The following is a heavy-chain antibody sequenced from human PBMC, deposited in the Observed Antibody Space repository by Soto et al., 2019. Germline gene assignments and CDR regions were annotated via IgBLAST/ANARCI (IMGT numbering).Heavy chain of an antibody. Sequence: QVQLVESGGGLVKPGGSLRLSCAASGFTFSDYYMSWIRQAPGKGLEWVSYISSSSSYTNYADSVKGRFTISRDNAKNSLYLKMNRMRAEDTAVYYCARSITDYYDSSGYYDDYWGQGTMVTVSS. J-gene: IGHJ4*02. CDR1: GFTFSDYY. CDR2: ISSSSSYT. D-gene: IGHD3-22*01. V-gene: IGHV3-11*05. CDR3: ARSITDYYDSSGYYDDY.